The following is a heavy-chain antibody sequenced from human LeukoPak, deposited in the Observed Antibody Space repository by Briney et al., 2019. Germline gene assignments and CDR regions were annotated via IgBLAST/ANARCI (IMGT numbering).Heavy chain of an antibody. D-gene: IGHD1-26*01. CDR3: ARSLLPSAFGF. Sequence: GGSLRLSCAASGFTFSNYNMNWVRQAPGKGLDWVSSVTSTTSQVHYADSVKGRFTISRDNAKNSLYLQMNGLRAEDTAVYYCARSLLPSAFGFWGQGTMVTVSS. V-gene: IGHV3-21*01. CDR1: GFTFSNYN. CDR2: VTSTTSQV. J-gene: IGHJ3*01.